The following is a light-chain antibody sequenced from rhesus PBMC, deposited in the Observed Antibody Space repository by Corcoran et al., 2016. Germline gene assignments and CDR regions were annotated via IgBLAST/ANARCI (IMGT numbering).Light chain of an antibody. J-gene: IGLJ6*01. CDR1: NIGSKV. CDR2: RDS. V-gene: IGLV3-29*01. CDR3: QVWDSSSDV. Sequence: SYDVTQPRSVSVSPGQTARITCGGDNIGSKVVHWYQQKPAPAPVLVLYRDSKRPSGIPERFSGSNSGNTATLTISGVEAGDEADYYCQVWDSSSDVFGSGTKLTVL.